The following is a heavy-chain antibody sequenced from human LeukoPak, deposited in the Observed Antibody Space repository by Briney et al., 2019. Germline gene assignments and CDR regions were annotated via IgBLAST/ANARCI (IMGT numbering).Heavy chain of an antibody. J-gene: IGHJ4*02. CDR3: ARVGLVVAPPDY. Sequence: GGSLRLSCAASGSSFNYYGMHWVRQAPGKGLEHVSAISKNGGSTYYANSLKGRFTISRDNSKNTLYLQMNSLRAEDTAVYYCARVGLVVAPPDYWGQGTLVTVSS. D-gene: IGHD3-22*01. CDR1: GSSFNYYG. V-gene: IGHV3-64*01. CDR2: ISKNGGST.